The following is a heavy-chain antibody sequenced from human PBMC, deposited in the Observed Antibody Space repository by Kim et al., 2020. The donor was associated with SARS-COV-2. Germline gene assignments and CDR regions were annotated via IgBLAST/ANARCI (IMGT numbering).Heavy chain of an antibody. J-gene: IGHJ4*02. V-gene: IGHV3-21*01. CDR1: GFTFSSYS. Sequence: GGSLRLSCAASGFTFSSYSMNWVRQAPGKGLEWVSSISSSSSYIYYADSVKGRFTISRDNAKNSLYLQMNSLRAEDTAVCYCARSIAVAGRFDYWGQGTLVTVSS. CDR2: ISSSSSYI. CDR3: ARSIAVAGRFDY. D-gene: IGHD6-19*01.